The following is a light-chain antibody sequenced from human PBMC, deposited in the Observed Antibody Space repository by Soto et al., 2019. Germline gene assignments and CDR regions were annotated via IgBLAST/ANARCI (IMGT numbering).Light chain of an antibody. Sequence: QSALTQPASVSGSPGQSITISCTGTSSDVGGYNYVSWYQQHPAKAPKLMIFEVSHRPSGVSNRFSGSKSGNTASLTISGLQAEDEADYYCSSYTSSSTYVFGTGTKVTVL. CDR2: EVS. V-gene: IGLV2-14*01. CDR1: SSDVGGYNY. J-gene: IGLJ1*01. CDR3: SSYTSSSTYV.